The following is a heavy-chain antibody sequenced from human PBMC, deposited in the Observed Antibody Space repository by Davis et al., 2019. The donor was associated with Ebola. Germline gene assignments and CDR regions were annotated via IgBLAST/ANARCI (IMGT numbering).Heavy chain of an antibody. CDR3: ARGRGSYGAYFDY. CDR2: INHSGST. V-gene: IGHV4-34*01. D-gene: IGHD1-26*01. Sequence: MPSETLSLTCAVYGGSFSGYYWSWIRQPPGKGLEWIGEINHSGSTNYNPSLKSRVTISVGTSKNQFSLKLSSVTAADTAVYYCARGRGSYGAYFDYWGQGTLVNGSS. CDR1: GGSFSGYY. J-gene: IGHJ4*02.